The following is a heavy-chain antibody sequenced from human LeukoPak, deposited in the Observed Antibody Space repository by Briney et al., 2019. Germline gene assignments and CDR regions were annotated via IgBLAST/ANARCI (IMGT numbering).Heavy chain of an antibody. J-gene: IGHJ4*02. CDR2: IYSGGST. D-gene: IGHD3-10*01. CDR3: TGNYYGSGSYADFDY. Sequence: GGSLRLPCAASEFSVGSNYMTWVRQAPGKGLEWVSLIYSGGSTYYADSVKGRFTISRDNSKNTLYLQMNSLRAEDTAVYYCTGNYYGSGSYADFDYWGQGTLVTVSS. V-gene: IGHV3-66*01. CDR1: EFSVGSNY.